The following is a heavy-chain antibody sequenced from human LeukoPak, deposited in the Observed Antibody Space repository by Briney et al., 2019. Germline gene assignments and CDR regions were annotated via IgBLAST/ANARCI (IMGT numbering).Heavy chain of an antibody. CDR1: GGSISSYY. J-gene: IGHJ4*02. D-gene: IGHD5-24*01. V-gene: IGHV4-59*01. Sequence: SETLSLTCTVSGGSISSYYWSWIRQPPGKGLEWIGYIYYSGSTNYNPSLKSRVTISVDTSKNQFSLKLSSVTAADTAVYYCAKGAGRDGYMAGYRGQGTLVTVSS. CDR2: IYYSGST. CDR3: AKGAGRDGYMAGY.